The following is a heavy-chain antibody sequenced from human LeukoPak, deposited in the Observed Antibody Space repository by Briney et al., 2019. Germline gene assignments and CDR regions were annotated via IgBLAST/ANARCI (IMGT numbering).Heavy chain of an antibody. CDR1: GFTFSSYG. CDR2: IRYDGSNK. CDR3: ARVSMAAAAHFDY. V-gene: IGHV3-30*02. D-gene: IGHD6-25*01. J-gene: IGHJ4*02. Sequence: PGGSLRLSCAASGFTFSSYGMHWVRQAPGKGLEWVAFIRYDGSNKYYADSVKGRVTISRDNAKNSLYLQMNSLRAEDTAVYYCARVSMAAAAHFDYWGQGTLVTVSS.